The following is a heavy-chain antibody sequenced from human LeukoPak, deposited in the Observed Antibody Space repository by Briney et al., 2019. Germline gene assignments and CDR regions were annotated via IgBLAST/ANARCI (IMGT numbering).Heavy chain of an antibody. V-gene: IGHV4-4*02. Sequence: SGTLSLTCAVSGGSISSSNWWSWVRQPPGKGLEWIGEIYHSGSTNYNPSLKSRVTISVDKSKNQFSLKLSSVTAADTAVYYCARVSGIAVACLFLYYGMDVRGPGTTGNVS. CDR2: IYHSGST. D-gene: IGHD6-19*01. J-gene: IGHJ6*02. CDR1: GGSISSSNW. CDR3: ARVSGIAVACLFLYYGMDV.